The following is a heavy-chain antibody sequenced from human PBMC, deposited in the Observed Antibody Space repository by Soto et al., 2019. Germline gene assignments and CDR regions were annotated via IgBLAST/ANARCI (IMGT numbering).Heavy chain of an antibody. CDR2: IIPILGIA. CDR3: ARDQYYDILTGMAAFDY. J-gene: IGHJ4*02. Sequence: ASVKVSCKASGGTFSSYTISWVRQAPGQGLEWMGRIIPILGIANYAQKFQGRVTITADKSTSTAYMELSSLRSEDTAVYYCARDQYYDILTGMAAFDYWGQGTLVTVSS. CDR1: GGTFSSYT. V-gene: IGHV1-69*04. D-gene: IGHD3-9*01.